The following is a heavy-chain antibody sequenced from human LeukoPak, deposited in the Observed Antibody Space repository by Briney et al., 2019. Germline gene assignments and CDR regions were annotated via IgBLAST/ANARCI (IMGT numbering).Heavy chain of an antibody. CDR2: ISESGSTK. CDR3: TREAGSNWLDAFDI. Sequence: PGGSLRLSCEASGFMFSSNEMNWVRQVPGKGLEWVSYISESGSTKYYADSMKGRFTISRDNAKNSLFLQMSSLRAEDTAVYYCTREAGSNWLDAFDIWGQGTMVTVSS. D-gene: IGHD6-13*01. J-gene: IGHJ3*02. V-gene: IGHV3-48*03. CDR1: GFMFSSNE.